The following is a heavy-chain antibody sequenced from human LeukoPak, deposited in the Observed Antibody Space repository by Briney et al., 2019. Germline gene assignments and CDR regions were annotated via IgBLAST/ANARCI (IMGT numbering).Heavy chain of an antibody. Sequence: GGSLRLSCAVSGFTYSDYAMHWVRQAPGKGLEWVAVVSFDGSTKYFADSVKGRFTISRDNSKNTLYLQMNSLRTEDTALYYCARDRPNYFECWGQGTLVTVSS. CDR2: VSFDGSTK. CDR1: GFTYSDYA. J-gene: IGHJ4*02. CDR3: ARDRPNYFEC. V-gene: IGHV3-30-3*01.